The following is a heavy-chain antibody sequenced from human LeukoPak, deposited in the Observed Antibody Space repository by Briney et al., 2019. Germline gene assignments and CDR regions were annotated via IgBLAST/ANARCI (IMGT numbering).Heavy chain of an antibody. Sequence: GGSLRLSCAASGFTFSSYGMHWVRQAPGKGLEWVAVIWYDGSNKYYADSVKGRFTISRDNSKNSLYLQMNSLRAEDTAVYYCARDSYDGPGDIWGQGTMVTVSS. D-gene: IGHD3-22*01. CDR2: IWYDGSNK. CDR3: ARDSYDGPGDI. CDR1: GFTFSSYG. V-gene: IGHV3-33*01. J-gene: IGHJ3*02.